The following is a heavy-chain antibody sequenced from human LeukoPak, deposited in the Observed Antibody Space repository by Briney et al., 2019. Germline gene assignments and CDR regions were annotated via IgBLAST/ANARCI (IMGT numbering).Heavy chain of an antibody. V-gene: IGHV4-59*01. CDR1: GGSISSYY. Sequence: SETLSLTCTVSGGSISSYYWSWIRQPPGKGLEWIGYIYYSGSTNYNPSLKSRVTISVDTSKNQFSLKLSSVTAADTAVYYCARTSSSWLETFDYWGQGTLVTVSS. CDR3: ARTSSSWLETFDY. D-gene: IGHD6-13*01. J-gene: IGHJ4*02. CDR2: IYYSGST.